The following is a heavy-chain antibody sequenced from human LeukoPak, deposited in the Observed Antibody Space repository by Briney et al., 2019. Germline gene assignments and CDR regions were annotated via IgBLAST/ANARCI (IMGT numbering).Heavy chain of an antibody. V-gene: IGHV4-34*01. D-gene: IGHD3-16*02. CDR2: INHSGST. CDR3: ARGRMITFGGVIVIGDPYYFDY. CDR1: GGSFSGYY. J-gene: IGHJ4*02. Sequence: SETLSLTCAVYGGSFSGYYWSWIRQPPGKGLEWIGEINHSGSTNYNPSLKSRVTISVDTSKNQFSLKLSSVTAADTAVYYCARGRMITFGGVIVIGDPYYFDYWGQGTLVTVSS.